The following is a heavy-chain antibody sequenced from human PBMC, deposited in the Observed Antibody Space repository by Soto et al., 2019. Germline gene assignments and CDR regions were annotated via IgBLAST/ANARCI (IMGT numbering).Heavy chain of an antibody. CDR3: AREKDRLQLGGNYYYSLDV. CDR1: GGQLANLP. D-gene: IGHD2-2*01. V-gene: IGHV1-69*12. J-gene: IGHJ6*02. Sequence: VKLDQSGAGVKKLGSWVKLSATASGGQLANLPTSGWGRPPGKGLEWMGGIMPIFRTPDYAQKFQARVTITADESTSTAYMELSGLKPDDTAVYYCAREKDRLQLGGNYYYSLDVWGQGTTVTVSS. CDR2: IMPIFRTP.